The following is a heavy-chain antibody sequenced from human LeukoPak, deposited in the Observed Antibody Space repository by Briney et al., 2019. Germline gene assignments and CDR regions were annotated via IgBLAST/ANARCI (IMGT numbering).Heavy chain of an antibody. V-gene: IGHV1-46*01. CDR1: GYTSTSYY. Sequence: ASVKVSCKASGYTSTSYYMHWVRQAPGQGLEWMGIINPSGGSTSYAQKFQGRVTVTRDTSTSTVYMELSSLRSEDTAVYYCARPKGTVDTAMDYYYGMDVWSQGTTVTVSS. CDR2: INPSGGST. CDR3: ARPKGTVDTAMDYYYGMDV. D-gene: IGHD5-18*01. J-gene: IGHJ6*02.